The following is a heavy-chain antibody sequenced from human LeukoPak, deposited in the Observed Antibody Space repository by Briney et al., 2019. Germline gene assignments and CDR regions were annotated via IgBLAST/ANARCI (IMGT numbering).Heavy chain of an antibody. D-gene: IGHD3-10*02. Sequence: GGSLRLSCAASGFAFSSYGMHWVRQAPGKGLEWVAFIRYDGNNKYYADSVKGRFTISRDNAKNSLYLQMNSLRAEDTAVYYCAELGITMIGGVWGKGTTVTISS. J-gene: IGHJ6*04. CDR3: AELGITMIGGV. CDR1: GFAFSSYG. CDR2: IRYDGNNK. V-gene: IGHV3-30*02.